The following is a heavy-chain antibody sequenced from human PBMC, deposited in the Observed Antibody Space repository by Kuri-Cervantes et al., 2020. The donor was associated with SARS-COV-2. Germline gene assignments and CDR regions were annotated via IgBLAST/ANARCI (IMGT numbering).Heavy chain of an antibody. V-gene: IGHV4-38-2*01. CDR2: IYHSGST. CDR3: ARQLRLYSMDV. CDR1: GYSTSSGYY. D-gene: IGHD5-12*01. J-gene: IGHJ6*03. Sequence: SETLSLTCAVSGYSTSSGYYWGWIRQPPGKGLGWIGSIYHSGSTYYNPSLKSRVTISVDTSKNQFSLKLSSVTAADTAVYYCARQLRLYSMDVWGKGTTVTVSS.